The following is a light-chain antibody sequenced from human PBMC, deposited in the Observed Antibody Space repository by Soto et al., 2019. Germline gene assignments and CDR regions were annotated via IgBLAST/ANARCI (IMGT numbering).Light chain of an antibody. V-gene: IGLV1-40*01. J-gene: IGLJ3*02. Sequence: QSVLTQPPSVSGAPGQRVTISCTGSSSNFGAGYEVHWYKQLPGAAPTLVIFNNLNRPSGVPERFSGSKSGTSASLVISGLQAEDEADYYCQSYDTNVVGLVFGPGTKLTVL. CDR3: QSYDTNVVGLV. CDR1: SSNFGAGYE. CDR2: NNL.